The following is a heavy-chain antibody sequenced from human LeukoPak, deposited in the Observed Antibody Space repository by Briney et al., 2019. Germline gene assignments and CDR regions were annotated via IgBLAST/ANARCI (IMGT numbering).Heavy chain of an antibody. CDR3: ARTSSRYAGAWFDS. CDR1: RGSIRAADYY. V-gene: IGHV4-39*01. Sequence: PSETLSLTCTVSRGSIRAADYYWAWVRQPPGEGLEWLGSIYFSGPPYFNPSLKSRVAVSIDTSKNQFSLKVTSVDASDTAVYFCARTSSRYAGAWFDSWGQGTLVSASS. CDR2: IYFSGPP. D-gene: IGHD6-13*01. J-gene: IGHJ5*01.